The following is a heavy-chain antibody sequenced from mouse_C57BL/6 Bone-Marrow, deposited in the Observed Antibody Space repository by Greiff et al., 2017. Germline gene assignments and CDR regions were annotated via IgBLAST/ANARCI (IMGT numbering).Heavy chain of an antibody. D-gene: IGHD2-1*01. V-gene: IGHV3-8*01. J-gene: IGHJ2*01. Sequence: DVKLVESGPGLAKPSQTLSLTCSVTGYSITSDYWNWIRKFPGNKLEYMGYISYSGSTYYNPSLKSRISITRDTSKNQYYLQLNSVTTEDTATYCCARDGNSGFYSYYFDYWGQGTTLTVSS. CDR3: ARDGNSGFYSYYFDY. CDR2: ISYSGST. CDR1: GYSITSDY.